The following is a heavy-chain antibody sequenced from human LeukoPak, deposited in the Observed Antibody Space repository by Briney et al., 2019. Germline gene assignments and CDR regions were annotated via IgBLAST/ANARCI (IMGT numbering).Heavy chain of an antibody. Sequence: GGSLRLSCPASGFTFSTYWMSWVRQAPGKGLEWVANIKQYGSEKYYVDSVKGRFTISRDNAKNSLYLQMNSLRAEDTAMYYCARDSAGNDYWGQGTLVTVSS. V-gene: IGHV3-7*01. CDR2: IKQYGSEK. CDR3: ARDSAGNDY. CDR1: GFTFSTYW. J-gene: IGHJ4*02. D-gene: IGHD6-13*01.